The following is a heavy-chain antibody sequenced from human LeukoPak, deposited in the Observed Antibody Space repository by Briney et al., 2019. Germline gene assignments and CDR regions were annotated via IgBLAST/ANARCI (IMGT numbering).Heavy chain of an antibody. V-gene: IGHV4-34*01. D-gene: IGHD4-11*01. Sequence: SSETLSLTCAVYGGSFSGYYWSWIRQPPGKGLEWIGEINHSGSTNYNPSLKSRVIISVDTSKNQFSLKLSSVTAADTAVYYCARGLLQTYFDYWGQGTLVTVSS. CDR3: ARGLLQTYFDY. CDR1: GGSFSGYY. CDR2: INHSGST. J-gene: IGHJ4*02.